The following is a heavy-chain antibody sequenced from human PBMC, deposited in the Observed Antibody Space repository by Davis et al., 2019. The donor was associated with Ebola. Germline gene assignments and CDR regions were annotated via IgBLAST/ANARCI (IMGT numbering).Heavy chain of an antibody. CDR2: ISYDGSNK. D-gene: IGHD6-13*01. J-gene: IGHJ4*02. CDR1: GFTFSSYA. CDR3: ARGHSSSWYSY. V-gene: IGHV3-30*04. Sequence: GESLKISCAASGFTFSSYAMHWVRQAPGKGLEWVAVISYDGSNKYYADSVKGRFTISRDNSKNTLYLQMNSLRAEDTAVYYCARGHSSSWYSYWGQGTLVTVSS.